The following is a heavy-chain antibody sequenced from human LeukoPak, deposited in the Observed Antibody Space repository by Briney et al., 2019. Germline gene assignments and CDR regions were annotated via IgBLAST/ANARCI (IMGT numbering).Heavy chain of an antibody. CDR2: IYTSGST. CDR1: GYSISSGYY. D-gene: IGHD1-7*01. Sequence: SETLSLTCIVSGYSISSGYYWGWIRQPAGKGLEWIGRIYTSGSTNYNPSLKSRVTMSVDTSKNQFSLKLSSVTAADTAVYYCARGVTGTTGYYYYMDVWGKGTTVTVSS. CDR3: ARGVTGTTGYYYYMDV. V-gene: IGHV4-4*07. J-gene: IGHJ6*03.